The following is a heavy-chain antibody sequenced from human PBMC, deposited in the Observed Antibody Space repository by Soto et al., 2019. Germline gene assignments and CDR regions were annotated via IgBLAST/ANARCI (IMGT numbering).Heavy chain of an antibody. CDR3: VKPGEQQLDRYYYYYGMDV. CDR1: GFTFSSYA. CDR2: ISGSGGST. J-gene: IGHJ6*02. Sequence: GGSLRLSCAASGFTFSSYAMSWVRQAPGKGLEWVSAISGSGGSTYYADSVKGRFTISRDNSKNTLYLQMNSLRAEDTAVYYCVKPGEQQLDRYYYYYGMDVWGQGTTVTVSS. D-gene: IGHD6-13*01. V-gene: IGHV3-23*01.